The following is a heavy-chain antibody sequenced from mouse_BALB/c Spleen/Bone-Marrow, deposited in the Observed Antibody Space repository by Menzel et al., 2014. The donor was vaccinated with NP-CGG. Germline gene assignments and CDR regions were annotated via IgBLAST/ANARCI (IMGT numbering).Heavy chain of an antibody. J-gene: IGHJ4*01. Sequence: EVKLQESGPELVKPGASVKMSCKASGYIFTSYVMHWVKQKPGQGLEWVGYINPYNDGTNYNEKFKGKATLTSDKSSSTVYMELSSLTSEDSAVYYCARGGSYYAVDYWGQGTSVTVSS. CDR3: ARGGSYYAVDY. CDR1: GYIFTSYV. CDR2: INPYNDGT. V-gene: IGHV1-14*01.